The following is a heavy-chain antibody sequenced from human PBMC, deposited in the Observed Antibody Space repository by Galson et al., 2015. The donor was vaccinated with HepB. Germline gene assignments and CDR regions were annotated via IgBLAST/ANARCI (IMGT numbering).Heavy chain of an antibody. Sequence: SLRLSCAASGFTFSSYAMRWVRQAPGKGLEWISVIRNGGGTIYYADSVKGRFTISRDNSKNTLYLQMNSLRAEDTAVYYCAKKEANNRGNRYFQHWGQGTLVTVSS. CDR3: AKKEANNRGNRYFQH. CDR1: GFTFSSYA. V-gene: IGHV3-23*01. J-gene: IGHJ1*01. CDR2: IRNGGGTI. D-gene: IGHD3-16*01.